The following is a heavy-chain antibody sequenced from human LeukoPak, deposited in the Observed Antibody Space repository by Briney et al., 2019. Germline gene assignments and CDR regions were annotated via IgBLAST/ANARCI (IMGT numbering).Heavy chain of an antibody. CDR3: ARVLAGGAFDI. D-gene: IGHD7-27*01. CDR1: GYTFTTYD. V-gene: IGHV1-8*01. Sequence: ASVRVSCKASGYTFTTYDINWVRQATGQGLEWLGYLNPSSGDTGYAQKFQGRVTMTRSTSISTAYMELSSLRSEDTAMYYCARVLAGGAFDIWGQGTMVTVSS. CDR2: LNPSSGDT. J-gene: IGHJ3*02.